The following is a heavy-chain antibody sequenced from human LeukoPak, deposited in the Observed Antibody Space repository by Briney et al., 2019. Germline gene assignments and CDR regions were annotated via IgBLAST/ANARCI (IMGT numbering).Heavy chain of an antibody. V-gene: IGHV1-69*05. CDR2: TITSFGTT. J-gene: IGHJ4*02. CDR1: VHTFSICA. Sequence: SVKVSCNSCVHTFSICAISWVPQAPGQALEWMGGTITSFGTTNYAQKVQGTVTINTDESTSTAYMELSSLRSKDTDVYYCARVNTIFGVWGPFDYWGQGTLVTVSS. CDR3: ARVNTIFGVWGPFDY. D-gene: IGHD3-3*01.